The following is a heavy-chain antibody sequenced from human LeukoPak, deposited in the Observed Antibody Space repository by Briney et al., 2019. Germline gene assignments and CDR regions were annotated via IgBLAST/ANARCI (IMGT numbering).Heavy chain of an antibody. CDR1: GGSISSYC. Sequence: SETLSLTCTVSGGSISSYCWSWIRQPPGKGLEWIGYIYYSGSTNYNPSLKSRVTISVDTSKNQFSLKLSSVTAADTAVYYCARVAQPVGVYYFDYWGQGTLVTVSS. D-gene: IGHD6-6*01. J-gene: IGHJ4*02. V-gene: IGHV4-59*01. CDR2: IYYSGST. CDR3: ARVAQPVGVYYFDY.